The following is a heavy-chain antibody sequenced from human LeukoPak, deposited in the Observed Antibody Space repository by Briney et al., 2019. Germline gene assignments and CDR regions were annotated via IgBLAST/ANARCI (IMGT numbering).Heavy chain of an antibody. V-gene: IGHV1-8*03. CDR3: ARALYSSSADAFDI. CDR1: GYTFTSYG. CDR2: MNPNSGNT. D-gene: IGHD6-6*01. J-gene: IGHJ3*02. Sequence: ASVKVSCKASGYTFTSYGINWVRQATGQGLEWMGWMNPNSGNTGYAQKFQGRVTITRNTSISTAYMELSSLRSEDTAVYYCARALYSSSADAFDIWGQGTTVTVSS.